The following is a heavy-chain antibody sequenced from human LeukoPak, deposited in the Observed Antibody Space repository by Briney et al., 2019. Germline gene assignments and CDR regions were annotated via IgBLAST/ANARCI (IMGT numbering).Heavy chain of an antibody. CDR3: ARGDSSSHESYFDY. CDR2: ISSSGSTI. D-gene: IGHD6-13*01. Sequence: GGSLRLSCAVSGFTFSDYYMSWIRQAPGKGLEWVSYISSSGSTIYYADSVKGRFTISRDNAKNSLYLQMNSLRAEDTAVYYCARGDSSSHESYFDYWGRGTLVTVSS. CDR1: GFTFSDYY. J-gene: IGHJ4*02. V-gene: IGHV3-11*04.